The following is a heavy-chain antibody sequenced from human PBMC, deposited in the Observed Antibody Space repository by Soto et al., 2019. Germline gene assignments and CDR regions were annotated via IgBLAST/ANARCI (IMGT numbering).Heavy chain of an antibody. CDR1: GIIFSSDR. V-gene: IGHV3-7*01. D-gene: IGHD6-19*01. J-gene: IGHJ5*02. CDR2: INQDGSEV. Sequence: EVQLMESGGGLVQPGGSLRLSCAASGIIFSSDRMSWVRQAPGKGLEWVANINQDGSEVHYVDSVEGRFTISRDNARNSVYLQMNSLRVEDTAMYYCARDGVPAFRGGWPWLDPWGQGTLVTVSS. CDR3: ARDGVPAFRGGWPWLDP.